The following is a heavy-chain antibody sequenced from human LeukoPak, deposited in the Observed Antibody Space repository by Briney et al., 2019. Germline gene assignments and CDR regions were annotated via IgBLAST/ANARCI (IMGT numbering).Heavy chain of an antibody. Sequence: SETLSLTCTVSGGSISSGDYYWRWIRQPPGKGLEWIVYIYYSGSTYYNPSLKSRVTISVDTSKYQFSLKLSSVTAADTAVYYCARGRHYGSGSYFDPWGQGTLVTVSS. D-gene: IGHD3-10*01. CDR1: GGSISSGDYY. V-gene: IGHV4-30-4*01. J-gene: IGHJ5*02. CDR2: IYYSGST. CDR3: ARGRHYGSGSYFDP.